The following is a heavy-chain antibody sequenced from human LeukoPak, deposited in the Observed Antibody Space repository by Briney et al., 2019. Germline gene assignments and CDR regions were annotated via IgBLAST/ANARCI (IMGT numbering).Heavy chain of an antibody. CDR1: GGTFISYA. V-gene: IGHV1-69*05. Sequence: SVKVSCKASGGTFISYAISWVRQAPGQGLEWMGRIIPIFGTANYAQKFQGRVTITTDESTSTAYMELSSLRSEDTAVYYCARVAVGASYFDYWGQGTLVTVSS. J-gene: IGHJ4*02. D-gene: IGHD1-26*01. CDR2: IIPIFGTA. CDR3: ARVAVGASYFDY.